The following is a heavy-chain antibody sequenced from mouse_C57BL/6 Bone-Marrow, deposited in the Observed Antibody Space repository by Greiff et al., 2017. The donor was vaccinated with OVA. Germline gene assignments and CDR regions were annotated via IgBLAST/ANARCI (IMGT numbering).Heavy chain of an antibody. Sequence: VQLQQPGAELVRPGTSVKLSCKSFGYTFTSYWMHWVKQRPGQGLEWIGVIDPSDSYTNYNQKFKGKATLTVDTSSSTAYMQLSSLTSEDSAVYYCATPGFAYWGQGTLVTVSA. CDR3: ATPGFAY. CDR2: IDPSDSYT. CDR1: GYTFTSYW. J-gene: IGHJ3*01. V-gene: IGHV1-59*01.